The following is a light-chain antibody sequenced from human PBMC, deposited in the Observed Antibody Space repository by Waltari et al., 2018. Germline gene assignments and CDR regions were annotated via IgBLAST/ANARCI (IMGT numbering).Light chain of an antibody. CDR1: KSVLYSSNKKNF. CDR2: WAS. CDR3: QQYYSTPRT. Sequence: DIVMTQTPDSLALYLGERATITCKSSKSVLYSSNKKNFLAWYQQKPGQPPKLLIYWASTRESGVPDRFRGSGSGTDFTLTISSLQAEDVAVYYCQQYYSTPRTFGQGTKVEIK. J-gene: IGKJ1*01. V-gene: IGKV4-1*01.